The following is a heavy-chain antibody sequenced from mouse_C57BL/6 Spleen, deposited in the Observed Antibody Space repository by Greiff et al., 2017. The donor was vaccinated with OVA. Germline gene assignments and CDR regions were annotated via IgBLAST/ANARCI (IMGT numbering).Heavy chain of an antibody. Sequence: EVKLMESGPELVKPGASVKISCKASGYSFTDYNMNWVKQSNGKSLEWIGVINPNYGTTSYNQKFKGKATLTVDQSSSTAYMQLKSLTSEDSAVYYCARGTTAVVEGFDYWGQGTTLTVSS. CDR1: GYSFTDYN. CDR3: ARGTTAVVEGFDY. CDR2: INPNYGTT. D-gene: IGHD1-1*01. V-gene: IGHV1-39*01. J-gene: IGHJ2*01.